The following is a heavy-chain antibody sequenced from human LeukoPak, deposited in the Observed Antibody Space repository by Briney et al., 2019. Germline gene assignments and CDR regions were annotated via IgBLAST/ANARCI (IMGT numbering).Heavy chain of an antibody. CDR1: GFTFDDYA. Sequence: PGGSLRLSCAASGFTFDDYAMLWVRQAPGKGLEWVSLISWDGGSTYYADSVKGRFTISRDNSKNSLYLQMNSLRAEDTALYYCAKAVFYDSSGYSAYYFDYWGQGTLVTVSS. V-gene: IGHV3-43D*03. J-gene: IGHJ4*02. CDR3: AKAVFYDSSGYSAYYFDY. CDR2: ISWDGGST. D-gene: IGHD3-22*01.